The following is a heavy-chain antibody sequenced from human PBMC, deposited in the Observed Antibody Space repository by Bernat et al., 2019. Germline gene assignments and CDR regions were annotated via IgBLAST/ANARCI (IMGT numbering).Heavy chain of an antibody. CDR2: ISGSGGST. Sequence: EVQLLESGGGLVQPGGSLRISCAASGFTFSRYAMSWVRQAPGKWLEWVSAISGSGGSTNYADSVKGRFTISRDNSKNTLYLHMNSLRAEDTAEYYCAKEKHSNTYYYVVDFDYWGQGTLVTVSS. V-gene: IGHV3-23*01. J-gene: IGHJ4*02. D-gene: IGHD3-22*01. CDR1: GFTFSRYA. CDR3: AKEKHSNTYYYVVDFDY.